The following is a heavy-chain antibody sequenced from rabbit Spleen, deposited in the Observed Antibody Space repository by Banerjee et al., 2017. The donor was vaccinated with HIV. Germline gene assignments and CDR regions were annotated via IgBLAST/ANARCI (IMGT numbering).Heavy chain of an antibody. J-gene: IGHJ6*01. V-gene: IGHV1S40*01. D-gene: IGHD7-1*01. CDR3: ARDTGTSFSSYGMDL. Sequence: QSLEESGGDLVKPGASLTLTCTGSGVSFSLSSYMCWVRQAPGKGLELIACIDGGSSGFPFLPTWAKGPFPISKTSSTTVTLQMTRLTAADTATYFCARDTGTSFSSYGMDLWGPGTLVTVS. CDR2: IDGGSSGFP. CDR1: GVSFSLSSY.